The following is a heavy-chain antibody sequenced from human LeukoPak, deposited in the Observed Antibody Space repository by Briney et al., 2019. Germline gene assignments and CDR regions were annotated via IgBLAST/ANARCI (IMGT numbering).Heavy chain of an antibody. Sequence: PRGSLRLSCAASGFTFSSYAMHWVRQAPGKGLEWVAVISYDGSNKYYADSVKGRFTISRDNSKNTLYLQMNSLRAEDTAVYYCARDRGWELLPHDWYFDLWGRGTLVTVSS. D-gene: IGHD1-26*01. CDR2: ISYDGSNK. CDR1: GFTFSSYA. J-gene: IGHJ2*01. CDR3: ARDRGWELLPHDWYFDL. V-gene: IGHV3-30*01.